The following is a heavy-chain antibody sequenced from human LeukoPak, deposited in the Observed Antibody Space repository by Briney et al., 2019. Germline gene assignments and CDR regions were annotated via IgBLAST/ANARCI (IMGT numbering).Heavy chain of an antibody. CDR3: ARGGGYDYVWGSYRYTGFDY. J-gene: IGHJ4*02. V-gene: IGHV4-59*01. CDR1: GGSIRTYY. Sequence: PSETLSLTCTVSGGSIRTYYWSWIRQPPGKGLEWIGYIYYSGSTNYNPSLKSRVTISIDTSKKQFSLELSSPTAADTAVYYCARGGGYDYVWGSYRYTGFDYWGQGTLVTVSS. D-gene: IGHD3-16*02. CDR2: IYYSGST.